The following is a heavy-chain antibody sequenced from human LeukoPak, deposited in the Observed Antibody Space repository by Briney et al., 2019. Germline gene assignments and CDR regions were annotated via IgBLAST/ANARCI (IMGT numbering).Heavy chain of an antibody. V-gene: IGHV1-2*04. CDR1: GYTFTGYY. CDR2: INPNSGGT. J-gene: IGHJ5*02. D-gene: IGHD6-13*01. Sequence: GASVKVSCKASGYTFTGYYMHWVRQAPGQGLEWMGWINPNSGGTNYAQKFQGWVTMTRDTSISTAYMELSRLRSDDTAVYYCARGLSKAAADTPIGWFDPWGQGTLVTVSS. CDR3: ARGLSKAAADTPIGWFDP.